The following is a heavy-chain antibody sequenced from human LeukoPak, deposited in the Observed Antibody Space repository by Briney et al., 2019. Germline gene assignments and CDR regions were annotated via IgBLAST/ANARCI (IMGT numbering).Heavy chain of an antibody. V-gene: IGHV4-59*01. D-gene: IGHD5-24*01. CDR1: GDSMNNYY. Sequence: SETLSLTCTVSGDSMNNYYWSWLRQPPGKGLEWIGNIFYSGNTNYNPSLKSRVTISVDTSKNQFSLKLSSVTAADTAVYYCARQTGWVKSSYYFDSWGQGTLITVSP. J-gene: IGHJ4*02. CDR3: ARQTGWVKSSYYFDS. CDR2: IFYSGNT.